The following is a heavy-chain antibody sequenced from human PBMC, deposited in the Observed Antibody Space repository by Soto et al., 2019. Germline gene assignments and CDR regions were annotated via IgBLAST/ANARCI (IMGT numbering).Heavy chain of an antibody. Sequence: QVQLVQSGAEVKKPGASVKVSCKASGYTFTSYGISWVRQAAGQGLEWMGWISAYNGNTNYAQKLQGRVTMTTDTSTSTAYMELRSLRSDDTAVYYCARVAVDIVATTLNWFDPWGQGTLVTVSS. V-gene: IGHV1-18*04. D-gene: IGHD5-12*01. CDR2: ISAYNGNT. CDR3: ARVAVDIVATTLNWFDP. J-gene: IGHJ5*02. CDR1: GYTFTSYG.